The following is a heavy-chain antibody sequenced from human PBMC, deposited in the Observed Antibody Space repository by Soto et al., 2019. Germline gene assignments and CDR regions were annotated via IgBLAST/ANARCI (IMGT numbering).Heavy chain of an antibody. V-gene: IGHV1-69*13. CDR1: GGTFSSYA. Sequence: SVKVSCKASGGTFSSYAISWVRQAPGQGLEWMGGIIPIFGTANYAQKFQGRVTITADESTSTAYMELSSLRSEDTAVYYCARGWDCGGDCYPRPQYATDVRGTATMVTLST. D-gene: IGHD2-21*02. J-gene: IGHJ6*04. CDR3: ARGWDCGGDCYPRPQYATDV. CDR2: IIPIFGTA.